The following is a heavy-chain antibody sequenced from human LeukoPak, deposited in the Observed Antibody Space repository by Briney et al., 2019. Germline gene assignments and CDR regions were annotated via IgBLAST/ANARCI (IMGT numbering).Heavy chain of an antibody. CDR2: ISAYNGNT. V-gene: IGHV1-18*01. CDR3: AREGGIAAAEWPFDY. CDR1: GYTFTSYG. Sequence: ASVKVSCKASGYTFTSYGISWVRQAPGQGLEWMGWISAYNGNTNYAQKLQGRVTMTTDTSTSTAYMELRSPRSDDTAVYYCAREGGIAAAEWPFDYWGQGTLVTVSS. J-gene: IGHJ4*02. D-gene: IGHD6-13*01.